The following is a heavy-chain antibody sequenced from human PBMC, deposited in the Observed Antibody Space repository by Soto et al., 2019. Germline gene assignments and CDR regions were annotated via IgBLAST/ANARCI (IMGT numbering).Heavy chain of an antibody. Sequence: EVRLEEAGGGFVQPGGSLRVSCSGSGFIFSSFWMHWVRQGPGKGLEWVSRINGDGASLAYADSVKGRFSISRDNVKNTLHLQMNSLGADDTAVYCCAREGSVGLDVWGRGTTVTVSS. CDR1: GFIFSSFW. V-gene: IGHV3-74*03. D-gene: IGHD3-10*01. CDR2: INGDGASL. J-gene: IGHJ6*02. CDR3: AREGSVGLDV.